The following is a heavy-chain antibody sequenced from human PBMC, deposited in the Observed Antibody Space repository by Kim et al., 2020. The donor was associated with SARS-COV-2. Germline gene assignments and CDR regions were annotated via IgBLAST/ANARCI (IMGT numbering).Heavy chain of an antibody. Sequence: SETLSLTCTVSGGSISSFYWSWIRQPAGKGLEWIGRIYTSGSTNYNPSLKSRVTMSVDTSKNQFSLKLSSVTAADTAVYYCARDSHYDFWSGYPTNWFDPWGQGTLVTVSS. CDR2: IYTSGST. CDR3: ARDSHYDFWSGYPTNWFDP. CDR1: GGSISSFY. D-gene: IGHD3-3*01. V-gene: IGHV4-4*07. J-gene: IGHJ5*02.